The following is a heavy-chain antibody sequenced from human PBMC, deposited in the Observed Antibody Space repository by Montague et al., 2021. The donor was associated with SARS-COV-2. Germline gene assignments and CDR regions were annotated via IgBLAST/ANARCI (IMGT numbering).Heavy chain of an antibody. D-gene: IGHD3-22*01. V-gene: IGHV4-31*03. CDR3: ARVQGITMILLVIGAFDI. CDR1: GGSISSGGYY. CDR2: IYYSGST. Sequence: TLSLTCTVSGGSISSGGYYWSWIRQPPGKGLEWIGYIYYSGSTYYNPSLKSRVTISVDTSKNQFSLKLSSVTAADTAVYYSARVQGITMILLVIGAFDIWGQGTMVTVSS. J-gene: IGHJ3*02.